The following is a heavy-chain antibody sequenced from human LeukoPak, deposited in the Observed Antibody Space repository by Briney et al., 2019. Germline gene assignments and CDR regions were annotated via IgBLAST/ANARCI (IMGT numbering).Heavy chain of an antibody. CDR3: ARDQTGYYDSSGYYLGYYFDY. J-gene: IGHJ4*02. Sequence: GGSLRLSCAASGFTFSSYSMNWVRQAPGKGLEWVSSISSSSSYIYYADSVKGRFTISRDNAKNSLYLQMNSLRAEDTAVYYCARDQTGYYDSSGYYLGYYFDYWGQGTLVTVS. CDR1: GFTFSSYS. V-gene: IGHV3-21*01. CDR2: ISSSSSYI. D-gene: IGHD3-22*01.